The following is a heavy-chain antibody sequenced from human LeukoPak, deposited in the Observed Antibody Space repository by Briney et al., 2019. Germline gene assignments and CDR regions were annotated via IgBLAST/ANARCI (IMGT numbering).Heavy chain of an antibody. D-gene: IGHD1-26*01. CDR3: AKDVGHNWFDP. CDR2: ISGSGGST. CDR1: GFTFSSYA. J-gene: IGHJ5*02. Sequence: GRSLRLSCAASGFTFSSYAMSWVRQAPGKGLEWVSVISGSGGSTYYADSVKGRFTISRDNSKNTLYLQMNSLRAEDTAVYYCAKDVGHNWFDPWGQGTLVTVSS. V-gene: IGHV3-23*01.